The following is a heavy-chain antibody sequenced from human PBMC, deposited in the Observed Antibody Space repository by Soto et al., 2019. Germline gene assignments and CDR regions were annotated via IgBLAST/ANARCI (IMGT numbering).Heavy chain of an antibody. V-gene: IGHV3-74*01. D-gene: IGHD6-19*01. Sequence: HPGGSLRLSCAGSGFTFSDFRMHWVRQDPGKGLVWISRINSDGSSTSYADSVKGRFTISRDNAKNTLYLQMNSLRAEDTAVYYCAKYIAGPFSGWYGKNAFDIWGQGTMVTVSS. CDR3: AKYIAGPFSGWYGKNAFDI. CDR2: INSDGSST. J-gene: IGHJ3*02. CDR1: GFTFSDFR.